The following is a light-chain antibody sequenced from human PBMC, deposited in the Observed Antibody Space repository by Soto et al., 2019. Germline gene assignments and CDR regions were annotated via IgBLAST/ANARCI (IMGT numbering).Light chain of an antibody. CDR1: SSDVGGYDY. CDR3: ISYASINTYV. V-gene: IGLV2-14*01. J-gene: IGLJ1*01. CDR2: DVT. Sequence: QSVLTQPASVSRSPGQSITISCTGTSSDVGGYDYVSRYQQHPGKAPKLMIYDVTNRPSGVSNRFSGSKSGNTASLTISGLQAEDEADYYCISYASINTYVFGTG.